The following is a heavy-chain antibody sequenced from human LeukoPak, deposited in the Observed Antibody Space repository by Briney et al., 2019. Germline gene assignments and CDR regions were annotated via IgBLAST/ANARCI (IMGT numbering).Heavy chain of an antibody. J-gene: IGHJ4*02. D-gene: IGHD2-2*01. Sequence: QPGGSLRLSCTASGFTFSLYAMNWVRQAPGKGLEWISYINDDSSDIHYAGSVRGRFTISRDDARKTLYLQLSSLSVEDTAVYYCARDTFQPGLIDSWGQGTLVTVSS. CDR1: GFTFSLYA. CDR3: ARDTFQPGLIDS. CDR2: INDDSSDI. V-gene: IGHV3-48*04.